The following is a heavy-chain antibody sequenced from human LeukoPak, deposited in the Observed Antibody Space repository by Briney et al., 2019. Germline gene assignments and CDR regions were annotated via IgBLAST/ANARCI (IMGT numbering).Heavy chain of an antibody. D-gene: IGHD3-16*02. CDR2: ISGSGGST. CDR3: AVSRGEGELSLTDY. Sequence: GGSLRLSCAASGFNFSSYAMSWVRQAPGKGLEWVSAISGSGGSTYYADSGKGRFTISRDNSKNKLYLQMNSLRAEDTAVYYCAVSRGEGELSLTDYWGQGTLVTVSS. J-gene: IGHJ4*02. V-gene: IGHV3-23*01. CDR1: GFNFSSYA.